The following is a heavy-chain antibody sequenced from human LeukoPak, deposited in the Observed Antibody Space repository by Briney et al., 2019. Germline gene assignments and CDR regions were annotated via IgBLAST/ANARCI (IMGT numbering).Heavy chain of an antibody. V-gene: IGHV3-23*01. CDR3: AKRGTGYYYGSGSLDVHHPLDY. D-gene: IGHD3-10*01. J-gene: IGHJ4*02. CDR1: GFTFSSYA. Sequence: GGSVRLSCAASGFTFSSYAMSWVRQAPGKGLEWVSAISGSGGSSYYADSVKGRFTISRDNSKNTLYLQMNSLRAEDTAVYYCAKRGTGYYYGSGSLDVHHPLDYWGQGTLVTVSS. CDR2: ISGSGGSS.